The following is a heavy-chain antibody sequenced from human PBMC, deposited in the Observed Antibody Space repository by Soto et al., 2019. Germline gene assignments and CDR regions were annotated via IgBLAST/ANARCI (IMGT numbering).Heavy chain of an antibody. CDR3: AKDSRSWYIPFFRGSNGMDV. D-gene: IGHD6-13*01. CDR1: GFTFSSYG. V-gene: IGHV3-30*18. J-gene: IGHJ6*02. Sequence: PGGSLRLSCAASGFTFSSYGMHWVRQAPGKGLEWVAVISYDGSNKYYADSVKGRFTISRDNSKNTLYLQMNSLRAEDTAVYYCAKDSRSWYIPFFRGSNGMDVWGQGTTVTVSS. CDR2: ISYDGSNK.